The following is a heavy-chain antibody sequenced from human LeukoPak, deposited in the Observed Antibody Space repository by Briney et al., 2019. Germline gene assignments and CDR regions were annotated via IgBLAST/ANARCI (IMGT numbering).Heavy chain of an antibody. CDR1: GGSFSGYY. D-gene: IGHD3-9*01. V-gene: IGHV4-34*01. Sequence: NTSETLSLTCAVYGGSFSGYYWSWIRQPPGKGLEWLGEINHSGSTNYNPSLKSRVTISVDTSKNQFSLKLSSVTAADTAVYYCARELRYFDWPRGYKYPWIDVFDIWGQGTMVTVSS. CDR3: ARELRYFDWPRGYKYPWIDVFDI. CDR2: INHSGST. J-gene: IGHJ3*02.